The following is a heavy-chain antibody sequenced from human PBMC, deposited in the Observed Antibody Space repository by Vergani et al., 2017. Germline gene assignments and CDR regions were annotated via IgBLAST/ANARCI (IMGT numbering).Heavy chain of an antibody. CDR2: IYVSGIT. J-gene: IGHJ3*01. V-gene: IGHV4-61*02. CDR1: GASINNDFYY. CDR3: ARENKQLRPRAVER. Sequence: QVQLQESGPGLVKPSQTLSLTCTVSGASINNDFYYWHWIRQPAGKGLEWIGRIYVSGITDYNSSLQSRVSMSVDTSKNQFSLTLTSVTAADTAVYYCARENKQLRPRAVERWGQWTMVTVSS. D-gene: IGHD4-23*01.